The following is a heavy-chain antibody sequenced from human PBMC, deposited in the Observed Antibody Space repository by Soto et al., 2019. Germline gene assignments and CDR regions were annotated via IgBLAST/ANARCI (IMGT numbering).Heavy chain of an antibody. Sequence: GGSLRLSCAASGVAFSNYAMSWVRQAPGKAPEWVATVSGPGYSAYYPDSVKGRFTISRDNSRNTAYLEMTSLRADDTAVYYCVKGWGSGRSAFDYWGQGTQVTVSS. CDR1: GVAFSNYA. J-gene: IGHJ4*02. V-gene: IGHV3-23*01. D-gene: IGHD6-19*01. CDR3: VKGWGSGRSAFDY. CDR2: VSGPGYSA.